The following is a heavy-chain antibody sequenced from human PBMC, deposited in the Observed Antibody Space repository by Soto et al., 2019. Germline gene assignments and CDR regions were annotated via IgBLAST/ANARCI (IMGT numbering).Heavy chain of an antibody. V-gene: IGHV1-69*06. J-gene: IGHJ5*01. D-gene: IGHD1-26*01. CDR2: IISIFGTA. CDR1: GGTFSSYA. CDR3: ARGWELRDGWVS. Sequence: QVQLVQSGAEVKKPGSSVKVSCKASGGTFSSYAISWVRQAPGQGLEWMGGIISIFGTANYAQKFQGRVTITADKSTSTAYMELSRLRSEDTAVYYWARGWELRDGWVSWGHGPLVTVSS.